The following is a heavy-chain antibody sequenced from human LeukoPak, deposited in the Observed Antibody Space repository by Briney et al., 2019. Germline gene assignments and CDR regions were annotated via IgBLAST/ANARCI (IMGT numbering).Heavy chain of an antibody. CDR3: ARDARPTVTTAEAVPDAD. CDR1: GYTFTGYY. Sequence: GASVKVSCKASGYTFTGYYMHWVRQAPGQGLEWMGWINPNSGGTNYAQKFQGRVTMTRDTSISTAYMELSRLRSDDTAVYYCARDARPTVTTAEAVPDADWGQGTLVTVSS. CDR2: INPNSGGT. D-gene: IGHD4-17*01. J-gene: IGHJ4*02. V-gene: IGHV1-2*02.